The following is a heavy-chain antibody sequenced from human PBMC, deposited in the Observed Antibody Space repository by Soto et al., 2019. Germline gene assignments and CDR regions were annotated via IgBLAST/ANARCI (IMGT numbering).Heavy chain of an antibody. J-gene: IGHJ5*02. Sequence: QVQLVQSGAEVKKPGASVKVSCKASGYTFTSYYMHWVRQAPGQGLEWMGIINPSGGSTSYAQKFQGRVTMTRDTSTSTAYMELSSLRSEDTAVYYCARVGTMVRGWFDPWGQGTLVTVSS. CDR3: ARVGTMVRGWFDP. CDR1: GYTFTSYY. CDR2: INPSGGST. D-gene: IGHD3-10*01. V-gene: IGHV1-46*01.